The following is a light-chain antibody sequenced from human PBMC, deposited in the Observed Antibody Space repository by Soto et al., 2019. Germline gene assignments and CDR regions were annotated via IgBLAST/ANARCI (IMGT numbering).Light chain of an antibody. CDR2: EVS. V-gene: IGLV2-14*01. CDR3: SSLTRGSTLYVV. J-gene: IGLJ2*01. CDR1: SSDIGAYIY. Sequence: QSVLTQPASVSGAPGQSITISCTGSSSDIGAYIYVSWYQQYPGKAPKLLIYEVSNRPSGVSDRFSGSKSGNTASLTISGLQAEDEADYHGSSLTRGSTLYVVFGGGTKLTVL.